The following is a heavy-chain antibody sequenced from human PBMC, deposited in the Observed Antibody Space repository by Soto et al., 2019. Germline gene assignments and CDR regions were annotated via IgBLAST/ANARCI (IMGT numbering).Heavy chain of an antibody. V-gene: IGHV1-69*13. CDR2: IIPIFGTA. J-gene: IGHJ5*02. CDR1: GGTFSSYA. Sequence: ASVKVSCKASGGTFSSYAISWVRQAPGQGLEWMGGIIPIFGTANYAQKFQGRVTITADESTSTAYMELSSLRSEDTAVYYCARDPQLELHNWFDPWGQGTLVTVSS. CDR3: ARDPQLELHNWFDP. D-gene: IGHD1-7*01.